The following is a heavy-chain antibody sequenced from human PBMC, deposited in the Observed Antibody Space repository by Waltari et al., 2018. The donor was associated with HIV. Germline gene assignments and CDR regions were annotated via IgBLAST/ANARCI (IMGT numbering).Heavy chain of an antibody. CDR2: ISRDNRES. CDR3: VRDDPGYEPIDY. CDR1: GFTVTHYT. J-gene: IGHJ4*02. D-gene: IGHD2-2*01. Sequence: VRLMESGGGLVEPGGSLPIYCAASGFTVTHYTMNWIRHIPGKGLEWLASISRDNRESYFIDSIKGRFTISRDNAANSVFLHMDRLRVDDTARYFCVRDDPGYEPIDYWGRGTLVTVSS. V-gene: IGHV3-21*02.